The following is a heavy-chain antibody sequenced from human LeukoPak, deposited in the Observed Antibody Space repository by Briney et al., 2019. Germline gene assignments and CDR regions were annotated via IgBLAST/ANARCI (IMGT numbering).Heavy chain of an antibody. D-gene: IGHD2-15*01. V-gene: IGHV3-9*01. CDR1: GFTFDASA. J-gene: IGHJ6*02. CDR3: AKDLGPIDCSGCSCYGMDV. Sequence: GGSLRLSCAAFGFTFDASAMHWGRQAPGKGVGWGSGTSRNSGSIGYADSVKGRFTISRENAKNPLYLQMNSLRAEGTALYYCAKDLGPIDCSGCSCYGMDVWGQRTTVTVSS. CDR2: TSRNSGSI.